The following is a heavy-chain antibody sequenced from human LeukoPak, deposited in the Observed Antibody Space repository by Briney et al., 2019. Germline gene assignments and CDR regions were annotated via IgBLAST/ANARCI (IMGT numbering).Heavy chain of an antibody. D-gene: IGHD6-19*01. CDR2: IYHSGST. CDR3: ESKAVAGTFSRFDP. J-gene: IGHJ5*02. Sequence: SETLSLTCTVSGGSISGSSYYWGWIRQPPGKGLEWIGSIYHSGSTYYNPSLKSRVTISVDTSKNQFSLKLSSVTAADTAVYYCESKAVAGTFSRFDPWGQGTLVTVSS. V-gene: IGHV4-39*01. CDR1: GGSISGSSYY.